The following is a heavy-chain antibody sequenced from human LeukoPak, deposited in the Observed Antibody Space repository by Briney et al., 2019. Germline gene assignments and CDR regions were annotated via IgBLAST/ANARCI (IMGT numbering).Heavy chain of an antibody. J-gene: IGHJ4*02. CDR3: ARDRAWNYFDY. D-gene: IGHD3-3*01. V-gene: IGHV3-30*04. Sequence: GGSLRLSCAASGFTFSSYAMHWVRQAPGKGLEWVAIISNDGGRKYYAHSVEGRFTISRDNSKNTLYLQMDSLRAEDTAVYYCARDRAWNYFDYWGQGTLVTVSS. CDR1: GFTFSSYA. CDR2: ISNDGGRK.